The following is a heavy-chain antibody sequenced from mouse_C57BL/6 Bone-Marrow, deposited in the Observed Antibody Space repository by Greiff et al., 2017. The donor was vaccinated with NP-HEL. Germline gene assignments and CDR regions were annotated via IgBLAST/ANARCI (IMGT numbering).Heavy chain of an antibody. CDR3: ARQGDLLLPYYFDY. Sequence: EVKLMESGGGLVQPGGSLKLSCAASGFTFSDYYMYWVRQTPEKRLEWVAYISNGGGSTYYPDTVKGRFTISRDNAKNTLYLQMSRLKSEDTAMYYCARQGDLLLPYYFDYWGQGTTLTVSS. CDR2: ISNGGGST. V-gene: IGHV5-12*01. J-gene: IGHJ2*01. CDR1: GFTFSDYY. D-gene: IGHD1-1*01.